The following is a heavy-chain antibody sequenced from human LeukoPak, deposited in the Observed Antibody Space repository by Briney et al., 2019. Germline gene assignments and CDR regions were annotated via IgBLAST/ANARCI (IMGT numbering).Heavy chain of an antibody. D-gene: IGHD3-9*01. V-gene: IGHV1-2*06. CDR3: ARGLVDYDILTGYYNYYYYGMDV. CDR2: INPNSGGT. CDR1: GYNFTGYY. J-gene: IGHJ6*02. Sequence: ASVKVSCKASGYNFTGYYMNWVRQVPGQGLEWMGRINPNSGGTDYAQKFQGRVTMTRYKSITTAYMELSRLRYDDTAVYYCARGLVDYDILTGYYNYYYYGMDVWGQGTTVTVSS.